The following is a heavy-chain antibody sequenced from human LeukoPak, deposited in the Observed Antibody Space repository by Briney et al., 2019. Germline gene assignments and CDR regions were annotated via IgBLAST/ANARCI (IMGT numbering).Heavy chain of an antibody. CDR1: GYNFTSCD. Sequence: ASVKVSCKASGYNFTSCDINWVRQATGPGLEWMGWMNPNSGNTGYGQSFQGRITMTRDISIGTAYMELSNLTSEDTAIYYCTRGSSGRRDNWGQGTLVTVSA. V-gene: IGHV1-8*01. CDR3: TRGSSGRRDN. J-gene: IGHJ4*02. D-gene: IGHD6-19*01. CDR2: MNPNSGNT.